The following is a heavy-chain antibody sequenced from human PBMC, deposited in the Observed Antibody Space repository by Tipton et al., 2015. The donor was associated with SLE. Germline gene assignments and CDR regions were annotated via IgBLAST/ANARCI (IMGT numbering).Heavy chain of an antibody. CDR3: ARGRGYFDY. Sequence: TLSLTCSVSGDSISSSSHLWGWIRQPPGKGLEWIGHIYTSGSTNYNPSLKSRVTMSVDTSKNQFSLKLSSVTAADTAVYYCARGRGYFDYWGQGSLV. J-gene: IGHJ4*02. V-gene: IGHV4-61*05. CDR2: IYTSGST. CDR1: GDSISSSSHL.